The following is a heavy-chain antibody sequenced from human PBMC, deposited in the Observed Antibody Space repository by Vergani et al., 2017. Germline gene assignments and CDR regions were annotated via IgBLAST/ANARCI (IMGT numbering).Heavy chain of an antibody. Sequence: QVQLQESGPGLVKPSQTLSLTCTVSGGSISSGGYYWSWLRQHPGKGLEWIGYIYYSGSTYYNPSLKSRVTISVDTSKNQFSLKLSSVTAADTAVYYCARGPHDGDYDAYLDYWGQGTLVTVSS. CDR2: IYYSGST. D-gene: IGHD4-17*01. CDR3: ARGPHDGDYDAYLDY. CDR1: GGSISSGGYY. V-gene: IGHV4-31*03. J-gene: IGHJ4*02.